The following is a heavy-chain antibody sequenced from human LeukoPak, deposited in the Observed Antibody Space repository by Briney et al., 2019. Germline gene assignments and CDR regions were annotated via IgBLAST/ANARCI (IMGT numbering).Heavy chain of an antibody. D-gene: IGHD3-22*01. CDR1: GGSFTDYF. CDR2: INDYTGNT. J-gene: IGHJ6*02. V-gene: IGHV4-34*01. CDR3: ARGRIAKIVVVHSFHYGMDV. Sequence: SETLSLTCDVFGGSFTDYFWTWIRQSPGKGLEWIGEINDYTGNTNYNPSLNSRVSISLEKSKNQFSLELRSVTAADTAVYYCARGRIAKIVVVHSFHYGMDVWGQGTMVTVSS.